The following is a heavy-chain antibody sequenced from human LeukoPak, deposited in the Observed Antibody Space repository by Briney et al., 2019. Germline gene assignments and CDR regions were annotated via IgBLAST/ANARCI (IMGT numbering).Heavy chain of an antibody. Sequence: SETLSLTCTVSGCSIRSSSYYWGWIRQPPGKGLEWIGSIYYSGSTYYNPSLKSRVTIFVDTSKNHFSLKLNSVTAADTAVYYCARRPNYYCDYWGQGTLVTVSS. V-gene: IGHV4-39*02. D-gene: IGHD2-8*01. CDR1: GCSIRSSSYY. CDR2: IYYSGST. CDR3: ARRPNYYCDY. J-gene: IGHJ4*02.